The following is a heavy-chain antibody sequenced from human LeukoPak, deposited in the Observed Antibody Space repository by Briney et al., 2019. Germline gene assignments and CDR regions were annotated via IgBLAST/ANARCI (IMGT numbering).Heavy chain of an antibody. CDR2: INPNSGGT. Sequence: GASVKVSCKASGYTFTGYYMHWVRQAPGQGLEWMGWINPNSGGTNYAQKFQGRVTMTRDTSISTAYMELSRLRSDDTAMYYCARVMSYYGSGSSVSYFDYWGQGTLVTVSS. CDR3: ARVMSYYGSGSSVSYFDY. D-gene: IGHD3-10*01. V-gene: IGHV1-2*02. CDR1: GYTFTGYY. J-gene: IGHJ4*02.